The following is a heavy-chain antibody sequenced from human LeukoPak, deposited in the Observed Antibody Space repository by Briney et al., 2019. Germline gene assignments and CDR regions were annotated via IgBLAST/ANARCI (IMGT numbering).Heavy chain of an antibody. CDR2: ISYDGSNK. CDR3: AKDDRYGSGSYYNNQNYYYGMDV. V-gene: IGHV3-30*18. CDR1: GFTFSSYG. D-gene: IGHD3-10*01. Sequence: GGSLRLSCAASGFTFSSYGMHWVRQAPGKGLEWVAVISYDGSNKYYADSVKGRFTISRDNSKNTLYLQMNSLRGEDTAVYYCAKDDRYGSGSYYNNQNYYYGMDVWGQGTTVTVSS. J-gene: IGHJ6*02.